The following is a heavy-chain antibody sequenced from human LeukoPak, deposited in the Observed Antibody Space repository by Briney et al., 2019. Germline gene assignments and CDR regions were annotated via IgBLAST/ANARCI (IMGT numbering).Heavy chain of an antibody. CDR2: MNPNSGNT. Sequence: GASVKVSCKASGYTFTSYDINWVRQATGQGLEWMGWMNPNSGNTGYAQKFQGRVTITRNTSISTAYMELSSLRSEDTAVYYCARLWAAAGNFYYYYYYMDVWGKGTTVTISS. CDR3: ARLWAAAGNFYYYYYYMDV. CDR1: GYTFTSYD. D-gene: IGHD6-13*01. V-gene: IGHV1-8*03. J-gene: IGHJ6*03.